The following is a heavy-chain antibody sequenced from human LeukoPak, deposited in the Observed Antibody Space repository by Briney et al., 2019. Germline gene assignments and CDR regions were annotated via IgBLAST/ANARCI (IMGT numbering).Heavy chain of an antibody. CDR3: ARDSKLRADSGYDLADY. CDR2: LWSDGRTE. J-gene: IGHJ4*02. Sequence: PGGSLRLSCAVSGFTFSSYTMHWARQAPGKGLEWVAVLWSDGRTEYYADSVKGRFTVSRDNVKNTLYLQMNSLRAEDTAVYYCARDSKLRADSGYDLADYWGQGTLVTVSS. V-gene: IGHV3-33*01. D-gene: IGHD5-12*01. CDR1: GFTFSSYT.